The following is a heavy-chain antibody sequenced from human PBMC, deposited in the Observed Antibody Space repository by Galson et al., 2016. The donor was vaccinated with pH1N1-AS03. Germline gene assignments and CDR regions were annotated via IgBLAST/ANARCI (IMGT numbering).Heavy chain of an antibody. J-gene: IGHJ4*02. D-gene: IGHD4-23*01. V-gene: IGHV2-5*02. CDR2: IYWDDDK. CDR3: AHRHGGNSHYFDY. CDR1: GFSHSASGVA. Sequence: PALVKPTQTLTLTCTLSGFSHSASGVAVAWIRQPPGKALEWLALIYWDDDKRYSPSLRDKLTITKDSSTNQVVLTMTNMDPVDTATYYCAHRHGGNSHYFDYWGPGTPVTVSS.